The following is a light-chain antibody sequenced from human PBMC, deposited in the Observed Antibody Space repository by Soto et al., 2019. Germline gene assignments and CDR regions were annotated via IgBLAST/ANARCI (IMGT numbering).Light chain of an antibody. CDR1: SSDVGGYDY. V-gene: IGLV2-14*01. Sequence: QSALTQPASVSGSPGQSITISCTGTSSDVGGYDYVSWYQQYPDKAPKLMIFEVSNRPSGVSNRFSGSKSGNTASLTISGLQTEDEAGYYCSAYAGSSVLLGVGTKVTVL. CDR2: EVS. J-gene: IGLJ2*01. CDR3: SAYAGSSVL.